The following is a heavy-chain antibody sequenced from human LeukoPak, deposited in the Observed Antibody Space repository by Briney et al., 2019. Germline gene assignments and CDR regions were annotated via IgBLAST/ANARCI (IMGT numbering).Heavy chain of an antibody. Sequence: PSETLSLTCAVYGGSFSGYYWSWIRQPPGKGLEWIGEINHSGSTNYNPSLKSRVTISVDTSKNQFSLKLSSVTAADTAVYYCARDPRSNSSGHYYEGGLGYYFDYWGQGTLVTVSS. V-gene: IGHV4-34*01. CDR1: GGSFSGYY. CDR3: ARDPRSNSSGHYYEGGLGYYFDY. D-gene: IGHD3-22*01. CDR2: INHSGST. J-gene: IGHJ4*02.